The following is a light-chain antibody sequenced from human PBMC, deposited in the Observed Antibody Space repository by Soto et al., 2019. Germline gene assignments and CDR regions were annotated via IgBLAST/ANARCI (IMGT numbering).Light chain of an antibody. J-gene: IGKJ2*01. CDR2: DAS. V-gene: IGKV1-33*01. Sequence: DIQMTQSPSSLSASVGDRVTIACQANQDIGNYLNWYQQKPGKAPRLLIYDASNLEIGVPSRFSGSGSVTYFTLTISNLQPNDLATHSCKQNDTLPPYTFGRGTK. CDR1: QDIGNY. CDR3: KQNDTLPPYT.